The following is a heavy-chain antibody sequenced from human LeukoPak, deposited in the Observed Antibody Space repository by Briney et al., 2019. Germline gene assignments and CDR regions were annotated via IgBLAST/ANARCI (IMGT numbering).Heavy chain of an antibody. Sequence: GGSLRLSCAASGFTFSDYYMSWIRQAPGKGLEWVSVIYSGGSTYYADSVKGRFTISRDNSKNALYLQMNSLRAEDTAVYYCARVDSSGYYSWYFDYWGQGTLVTVSS. J-gene: IGHJ4*02. CDR2: IYSGGST. CDR3: ARVDSSGYYSWYFDY. CDR1: GFTFSDYY. D-gene: IGHD3-22*01. V-gene: IGHV3-66*01.